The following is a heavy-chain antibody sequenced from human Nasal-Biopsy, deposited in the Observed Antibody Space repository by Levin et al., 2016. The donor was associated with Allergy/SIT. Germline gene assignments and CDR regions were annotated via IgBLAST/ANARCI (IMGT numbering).Heavy chain of an antibody. CDR3: ARAGPGEDFDILTAYYYLQH. Sequence: SETLSLTCTVSGGSISSPTYLWSWIRQRPGQGLEWIGYISYSGSAYYKPSLKSRLSISRDTSKNHFSLHLTSVTAADTAVYYCARAGPGEDFDILTAYYYLQHWGQGTLVTVSS. D-gene: IGHD3-9*01. V-gene: IGHV4-31*03. CDR2: ISYSGSA. J-gene: IGHJ1*01. CDR1: GGSISSPTYL.